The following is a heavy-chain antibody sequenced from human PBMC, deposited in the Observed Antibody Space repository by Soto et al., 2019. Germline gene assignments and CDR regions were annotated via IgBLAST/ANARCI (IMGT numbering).Heavy chain of an antibody. J-gene: IGHJ4*02. Sequence: VGSLRLSCAASGFTFSSYAMHWVRQAPGKGLEWVAVISYDGSNKYYADSVKGRFTISRDNSKNTLYLQMNSLRAEDTAVYYCASLYPTMYWGQGTLVTVSS. CDR2: ISYDGSNK. CDR1: GFTFSSYA. V-gene: IGHV3-30-3*01. CDR3: ASLYPTMY.